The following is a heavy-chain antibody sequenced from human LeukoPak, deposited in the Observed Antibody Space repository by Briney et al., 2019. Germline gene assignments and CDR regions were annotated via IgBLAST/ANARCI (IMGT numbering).Heavy chain of an antibody. CDR1: GFTFSSYG. V-gene: IGHV3-30*02. J-gene: IGHJ4*02. CDR2: IRYDERNK. D-gene: IGHD2-15*01. Sequence: PGGSLRLSCAASGFTFSSYGMHWVRQAPGKGLEWGAFIRYDERNKYYAVSVKGRFTISRDNSKNTLYLQMNSLRAEDTAVYYCASLESAEAIVVVVAATPGSYWGQGTLVTVSS. CDR3: ASLESAEAIVVVVAATPGSY.